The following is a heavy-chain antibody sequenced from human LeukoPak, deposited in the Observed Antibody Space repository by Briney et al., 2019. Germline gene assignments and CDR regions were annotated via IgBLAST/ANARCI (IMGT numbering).Heavy chain of an antibody. CDR1: GGSISSGSYY. CDR3: ARDIAAWYFDY. CDR2: IYYSGTT. D-gene: IGHD6-13*01. V-gene: IGHV4-39*07. Sequence: SETLSLTCTVSGGSISSGSYYWGWIRQPPGKGLEWIGVIYYSGTTYYNPSLESRVTLSVDTSKNQFSLKLSSVTAADTAVYYCARDIAAWYFDYWGQGTLVTVSS. J-gene: IGHJ4*02.